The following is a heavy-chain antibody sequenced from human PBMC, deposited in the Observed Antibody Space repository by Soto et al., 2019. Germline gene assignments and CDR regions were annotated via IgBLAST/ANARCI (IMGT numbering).Heavy chain of an antibody. CDR2: TKNRSQRYTI. D-gene: IGHD6-6*01. J-gene: IGHJ4*02. Sequence: EVQLVESGGGLVQPGGSLRLSCAASGFTLSDHYMDWVRQAPGKGLEWVARTKNRSQRYTIEYAASVKGRFTISRDDSKNSLYLQMHSLKSEDTAVYYCTCWIAARCSWGQGTLVTVAS. V-gene: IGHV3-72*01. CDR1: GFTLSDHY. CDR3: TCWIAARCS.